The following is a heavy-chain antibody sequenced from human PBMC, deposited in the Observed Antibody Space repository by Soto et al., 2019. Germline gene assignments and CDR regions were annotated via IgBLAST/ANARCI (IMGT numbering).Heavy chain of an antibody. Sequence: QVQLVESGGGVVQPGRSLRLSCAASGFTFSSYAMHWVRQAPGKGLEWVAVISYDGSNKYYADSVKGRFTISRDNSKNTLYLQMNSLRAEDTAVYYCAREGGGSGWYLVYWGQGTLVTVSS. D-gene: IGHD6-19*01. J-gene: IGHJ4*02. CDR2: ISYDGSNK. V-gene: IGHV3-30-3*01. CDR3: AREGGGSGWYLVY. CDR1: GFTFSSYA.